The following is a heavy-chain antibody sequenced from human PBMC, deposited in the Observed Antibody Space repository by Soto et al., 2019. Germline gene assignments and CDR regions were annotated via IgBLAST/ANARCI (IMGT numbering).Heavy chain of an antibody. J-gene: IGHJ4*02. D-gene: IGHD3-22*01. V-gene: IGHV3-72*01. CDR2: SRNQANGYSA. CDR3: VRDTYFSDSSSYTRCFDF. CDR1: GFTLSYHY. Sequence: PGGSLRLSCSVSGFTLSYHYIDWVRQAPGKGLEWVGRSRNQANGYSAIYAASVKGRFTTSRDDSKNLVYLQMESLRTEDTAVYYCVRDTYFSDSSSYTRCFDFWGQGALVTVSS.